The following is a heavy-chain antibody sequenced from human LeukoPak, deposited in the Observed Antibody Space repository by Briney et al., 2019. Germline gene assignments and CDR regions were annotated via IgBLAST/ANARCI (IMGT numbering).Heavy chain of an antibody. CDR3: ARDHVGTSSLSWFDP. Sequence: PSDTLSLTCAVSGYSISSSNWWGWIRQPPGKGLEWIGYIYYSGSTNYNPSLKSRVTMSVDTSKNQFSLKLSSVTAADTAVYYCARDHVGTSSLSWFDPWGQGTLVTVSS. D-gene: IGHD2-2*01. J-gene: IGHJ5*02. CDR2: IYYSGST. CDR1: GYSISSSNW. V-gene: IGHV4-28*03.